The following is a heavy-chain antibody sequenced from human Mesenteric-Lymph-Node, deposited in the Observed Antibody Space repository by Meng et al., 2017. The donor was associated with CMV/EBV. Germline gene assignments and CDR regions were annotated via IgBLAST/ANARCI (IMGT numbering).Heavy chain of an antibody. CDR1: GFTFSTYG. CDR2: IWHDGSYK. Sequence: GGSLRLSCAASGFTFSTYGMHWVRQAPGKGLEWVALIWHDGSYKYYADSVKGRFTISKDNPKNTLYLQMNSLRAEDKAVYYCARDFWSRYCSSTSCSSMDVWGQGTTVTVSS. D-gene: IGHD2-2*01. V-gene: IGHV3-33*01. CDR3: ARDFWSRYCSSTSCSSMDV. J-gene: IGHJ6*02.